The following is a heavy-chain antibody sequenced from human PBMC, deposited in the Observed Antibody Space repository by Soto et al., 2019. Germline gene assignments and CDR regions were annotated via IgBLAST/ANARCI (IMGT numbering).Heavy chain of an antibody. CDR3: ATLYCNSATCQPY. CDR1: GFDFSNAW. D-gene: IGHD2-2*01. CDR2: IEKRTDGRTT. Sequence: GGSLRLSCAASGFDFSNAWMNWVRQAPGKGLKWVGRIEKRTDGRTTDYAAPVKGRFDISRDDSKATLYLQMNSLKTEDTALYYCATLYCNSATCQPYWGQGALVTVSS. V-gene: IGHV3-15*04. J-gene: IGHJ4*02.